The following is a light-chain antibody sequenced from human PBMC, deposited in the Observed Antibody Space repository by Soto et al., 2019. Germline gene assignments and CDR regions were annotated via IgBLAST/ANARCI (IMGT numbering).Light chain of an antibody. V-gene: IGKV3D-15*01. CDR2: GAS. Sequence: EVVMTQSPATLSVSPGERATLSCRASQSVSSNLAWYQQKPGQAPRLLIYGASSRTTGIPARFRGSGSGTEFTLTVSSLQSEDFAVYDCQQYNSWPWTFGQGTKVDIK. CDR1: QSVSSN. CDR3: QQYNSWPWT. J-gene: IGKJ1*01.